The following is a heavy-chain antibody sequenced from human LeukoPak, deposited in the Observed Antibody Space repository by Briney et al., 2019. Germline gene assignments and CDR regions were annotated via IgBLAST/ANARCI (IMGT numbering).Heavy chain of an antibody. V-gene: IGHV3-23*01. Sequence: GGSLRLSCAASGFTFSSYGMRWVRQAPGEGLEWVSAISGSGGSTYYADSVKGRFTISRDNSKNTLYLQMNSLRAEDTAVYYCAKALTIFGVVAGFDPWGQGTLVTVSS. J-gene: IGHJ5*02. CDR1: GFTFSSYG. CDR3: AKALTIFGVVAGFDP. CDR2: ISGSGGST. D-gene: IGHD3-3*01.